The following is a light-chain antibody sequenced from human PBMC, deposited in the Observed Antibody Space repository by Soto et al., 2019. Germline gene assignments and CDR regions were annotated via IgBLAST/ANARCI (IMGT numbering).Light chain of an antibody. CDR2: AAS. CDR3: QQSSSVPNT. Sequence: DIQMTQSPSSLSASVGDRVTITCRASQRISNFLNWYQQRPGKAPKLLIYAASNLERGVPSRFSGSGSGTDFTLTISSLQPEDFATYSCQQSSSVPNTFGQGTKLDFK. J-gene: IGKJ2*01. V-gene: IGKV1-39*01. CDR1: QRISNF.